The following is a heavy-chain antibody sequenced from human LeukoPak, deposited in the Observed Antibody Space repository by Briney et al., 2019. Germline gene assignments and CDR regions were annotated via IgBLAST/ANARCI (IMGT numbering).Heavy chain of an antibody. J-gene: IGHJ4*02. V-gene: IGHV1-8*01. CDR2: MNPNRGNT. CDR1: GYTFTNYD. Sequence: ASVTVSCTASGYTFTNYDMNWVRQASGHGLEWMGWMNPNRGNTGYAQKFQGRVTMTRNTSISTAYMELSSLRSEDTAVYYCARGHFPGIQVDYWGQGTLVTVSS. CDR3: ARGHFPGIQVDY. D-gene: IGHD5-18*01.